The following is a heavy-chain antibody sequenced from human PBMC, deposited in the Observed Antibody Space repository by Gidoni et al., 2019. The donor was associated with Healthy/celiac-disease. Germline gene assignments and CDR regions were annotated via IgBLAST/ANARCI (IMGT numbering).Heavy chain of an antibody. CDR2: IRGSGGST. CDR1: GFTFSRYA. CDR3: AKDTRYGSGSYSKGGFDY. Sequence: EVQLLESGGGLVQPGGSLRLSCAASGFTFSRYAMSWVRQAPGKGLAWVSAIRGSGGSTYYADSVKGRFTISRDNSKNTLYLQMNSLRAEDTAVYYCAKDTRYGSGSYSKGGFDYWGQGTLVTVSS. D-gene: IGHD3-10*01. V-gene: IGHV3-23*01. J-gene: IGHJ4*02.